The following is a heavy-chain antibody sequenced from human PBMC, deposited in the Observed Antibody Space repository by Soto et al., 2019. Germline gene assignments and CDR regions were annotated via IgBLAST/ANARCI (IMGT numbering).Heavy chain of an antibody. J-gene: IGHJ6*02. CDR3: IRQRDFSSTSGLDYYYHGMDV. V-gene: IGHV3-49*03. CDR1: GFTSDDYA. D-gene: IGHD2-2*01. CDR2: IRSKAHVGTT. Sequence: GGSLRLSCTASGFTSDDYAMSWFRQAPGKGPEWVGFIRSKAHVGTTEYAASVKGRFTISRDDSKSIAYLQMNSLKTEDTAVYYSIRQRDFSSTSGLDYYYHGMDVWGQGTTVTVSS.